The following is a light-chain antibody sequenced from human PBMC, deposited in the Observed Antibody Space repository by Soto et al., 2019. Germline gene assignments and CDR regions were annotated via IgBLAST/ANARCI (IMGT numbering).Light chain of an antibody. J-gene: IGLJ1*01. CDR2: DNN. CDR1: SSNIGTNY. CDR3: GTWDISLRVGI. V-gene: IGLV1-51*01. Sequence: QSVLTQPPSVSAAPGQKVTISCSGSSSNIGTNYVSWYQQVPATAPKLLIYDNNNRPSGIPDRFSGSKSGTSATLVITGLQTGDEADYYCGTWDISLRVGIFGTGTKVTVL.